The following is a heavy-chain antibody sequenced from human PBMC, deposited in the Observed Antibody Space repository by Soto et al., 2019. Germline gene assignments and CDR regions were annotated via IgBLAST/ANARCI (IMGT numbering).Heavy chain of an antibody. CDR3: ARRYGSAFDI. J-gene: IGHJ3*02. V-gene: IGHV4-59*01. D-gene: IGHD3-10*01. Sequence: SETLSLTCTVSGGSISSYYWSWIRQPPGKGLEWIGYIYYSGSTNYNPFLKSRVTISVDTSKNQFSLKLSSVTAADTAVYYCARRYGSAFDIWGQGTMGTVSS. CDR2: IYYSGST. CDR1: GGSISSYY.